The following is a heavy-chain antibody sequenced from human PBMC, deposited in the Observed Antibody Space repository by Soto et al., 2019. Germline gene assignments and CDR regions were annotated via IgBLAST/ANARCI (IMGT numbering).Heavy chain of an antibody. CDR2: ISYDGTNK. Sequence: QVQLVESGGGVVQPGRSLRLSCAASGFSFSISPMHWVRQAPGKGPEWVALISYDGTNKFYADSVKGRFTISRDNSKSTLYLQVDSLRPEDAAVYYCARYPKTTGGQHWAFNYSDSWGQGTLVTVSS. V-gene: IGHV3-30-3*01. J-gene: IGHJ4*02. D-gene: IGHD2-8*02. CDR3: ARYPKTTGGQHWAFNYSDS. CDR1: GFSFSISP.